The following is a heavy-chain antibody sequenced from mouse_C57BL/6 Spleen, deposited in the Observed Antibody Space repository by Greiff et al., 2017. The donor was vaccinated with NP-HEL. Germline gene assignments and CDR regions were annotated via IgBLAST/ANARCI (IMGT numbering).Heavy chain of an antibody. J-gene: IGHJ3*01. CDR2: ISSGGSYT. CDR1: GFTFSSYG. V-gene: IGHV5-6*01. Sequence: EVQRVESGGDLVKPGGSLKLSCAASGFTFSSYGMSWVRQTPDERLEWVATISSGGSYTYYPDSVKGRYTISRDNAKNTLYLQMSSLKSEDTAMYYCAREAAYWGQGTLVTVSA. CDR3: AREAAY.